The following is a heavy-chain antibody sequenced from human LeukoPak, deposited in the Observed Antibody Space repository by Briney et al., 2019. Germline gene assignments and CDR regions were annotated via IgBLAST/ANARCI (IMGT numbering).Heavy chain of an antibody. J-gene: IGHJ4*02. D-gene: IGHD3-3*01. CDR3: AKRHYDFWSGYQNQMYYFDY. CDR2: ISGGGDST. V-gene: IGHV3-23*01. Sequence: GGSLRLSCAASGFTFSTSAMSWVRQAPGKGLEWASTISGGGDSTYYADSVKGRFTISRDNSKNTLYLQMNSLRAEDTAVYYCAKRHYDFWSGYQNQMYYFDYWGQGTLATVSS. CDR1: GFTFSTSA.